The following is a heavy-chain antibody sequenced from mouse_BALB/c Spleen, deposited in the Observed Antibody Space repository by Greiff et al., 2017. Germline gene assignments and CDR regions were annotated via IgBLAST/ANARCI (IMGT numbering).Heavy chain of an antibody. CDR2: ISSGGSYT. CDR3: ARIYYDYFAY. CDR1: GFTFSSYG. J-gene: IGHJ3*01. D-gene: IGHD2-4*01. Sequence: EVQVVESGGDLVKPGGSLKLSCAASGFTFSSYGMSWVRQTPDKRLEWVATISSGGSYTYYPDSVKGRFTISRDNAKNTLYLQMSSLKSEDTAMYYCARIYYDYFAYWGQGTLVTVSA. V-gene: IGHV5-6*01.